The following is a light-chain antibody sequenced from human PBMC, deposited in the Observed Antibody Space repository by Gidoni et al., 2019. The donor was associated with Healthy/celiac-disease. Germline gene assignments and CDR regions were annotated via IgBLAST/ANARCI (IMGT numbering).Light chain of an antibody. V-gene: IGKV1-9*01. Sequence: DIQLTQSPSFLSASVGDRVTITCRARQGISRYLAWYQQKPGKAPKLPIYAASTLQSGVPSRFSGSGSGTEFTFTISRLQPEDFATYYCQQLNSYSQTFGQGTKVEIK. CDR1: QGISRY. J-gene: IGKJ1*01. CDR2: AAS. CDR3: QQLNSYSQT.